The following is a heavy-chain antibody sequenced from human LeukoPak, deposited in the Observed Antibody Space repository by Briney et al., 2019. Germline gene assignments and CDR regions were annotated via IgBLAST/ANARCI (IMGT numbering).Heavy chain of an antibody. CDR3: AKHGGCYFDS. CDR1: GGSISTNTW. D-gene: IGHD4-23*01. CDR2: TSHDGNA. J-gene: IGHJ4*02. V-gene: IGHV4-4*02. Sequence: PSGTLSLTCAVSGGSISTNTWWSWVRQPPGKGLEWIGQTSHDGNADYTPSLKSRVTISVDKSKNQLSLKLNSVTAADSAVYYCAKHGGCYFDSWGQGTLVTVSS.